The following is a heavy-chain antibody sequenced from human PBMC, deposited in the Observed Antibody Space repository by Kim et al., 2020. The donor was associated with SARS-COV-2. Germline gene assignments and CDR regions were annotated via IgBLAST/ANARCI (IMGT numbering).Heavy chain of an antibody. D-gene: IGHD6-19*01. CDR2: VYYSGNT. Sequence: SETLSLTCSVSGDSINYHYWNWIRQSPGRGLEWIGYVYYSGNTNYNPSLRGRVTISADTSKNQISLQLTSVTAADTAVYYCARDAYNSGWFNYWDYWGPG. CDR1: GDSINYHY. CDR3: ARDAYNSGWFNYWDY. V-gene: IGHV4-59*11. J-gene: IGHJ4*02.